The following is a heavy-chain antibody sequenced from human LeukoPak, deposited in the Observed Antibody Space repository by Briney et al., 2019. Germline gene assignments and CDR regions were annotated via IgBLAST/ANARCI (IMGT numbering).Heavy chain of an antibody. Sequence: SETLSLTCTVSGGCISSYYCSWIRQPPGKGLEWIGYIYYSGSTNYNPSLKSRVTISVDTSKNQFSLKLSSVTAADTAVYYCARMSRQPGDAFEFWGQGTMVTISS. CDR3: ARMSRQPGDAFEF. V-gene: IGHV4-59*01. J-gene: IGHJ3*01. CDR1: GGCISSYY. CDR2: IYYSGST. D-gene: IGHD5-18*01.